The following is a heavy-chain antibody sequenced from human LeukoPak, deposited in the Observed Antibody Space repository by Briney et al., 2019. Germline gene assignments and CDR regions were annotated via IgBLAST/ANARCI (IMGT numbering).Heavy chain of an antibody. CDR2: IIPIFGTA. CDR3: ARLYSGSYLPAFDI. V-gene: IGHV1-69*13. Sequence: SVKVSCKASGGTFSSYAISWVRQAPGQGLEWMGGIIPIFGTANYAQKFQGRVTITADESTSTAYMELSSLRSEDTAVYYCARLYSGSYLPAFDIWGQGTMVTVSS. D-gene: IGHD1-26*01. J-gene: IGHJ3*02. CDR1: GGTFSSYA.